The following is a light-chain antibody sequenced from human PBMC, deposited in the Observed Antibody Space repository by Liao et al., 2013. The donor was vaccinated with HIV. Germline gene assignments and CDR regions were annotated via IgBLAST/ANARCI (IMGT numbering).Light chain of an antibody. Sequence: SYELTQPPSVSVAPGKTARITCGGDNIGDKGVHWYQQKPGQAPTLVIYYDTNRPSGIPERFSGSNSGNTATLTISGTQAMDEADYYCQAWDSNTVVFGGGTKLTVL. J-gene: IGLJ2*01. CDR2: YDT. CDR1: NIGDKG. CDR3: QAWDSNTVV. V-gene: IGLV3-21*01.